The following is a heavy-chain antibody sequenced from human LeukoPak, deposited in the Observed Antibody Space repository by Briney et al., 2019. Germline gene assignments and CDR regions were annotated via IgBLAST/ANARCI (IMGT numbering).Heavy chain of an antibody. V-gene: IGHV4-39*01. CDR3: ARHNHYYYYYYYMDV. Sequence: SETLSLTCTVSGGSISSYYWGWIRQPPGKGLEWIGSIYYSGSTYYNPSLKSRVTISVDTSKNQFSLKLSSVTAADTAVYYCARHNHYYYYYYYMDVWGKGTTVTVSS. CDR1: GGSISSYY. D-gene: IGHD1-14*01. J-gene: IGHJ6*03. CDR2: IYYSGST.